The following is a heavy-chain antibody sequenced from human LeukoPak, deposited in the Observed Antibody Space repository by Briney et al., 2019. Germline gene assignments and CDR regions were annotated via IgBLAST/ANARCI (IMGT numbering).Heavy chain of an antibody. Sequence: GGSLRLSCAASRFTFSNAWMSWVRQAPGKGLEWVGRIKSKTDGGTTDYAAPVKGRFTISRDDSKNTLYLQMNSLKTEDTAVYYCTTGITMVRGVIHLIDYWGQGTLVTVSS. CDR2: IKSKTDGGTT. J-gene: IGHJ4*02. V-gene: IGHV3-15*01. CDR1: RFTFSNAW. CDR3: TTGITMVRGVIHLIDY. D-gene: IGHD3-10*01.